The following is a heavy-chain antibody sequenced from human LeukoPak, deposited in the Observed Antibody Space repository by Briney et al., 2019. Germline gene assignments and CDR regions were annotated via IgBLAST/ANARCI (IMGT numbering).Heavy chain of an antibody. CDR3: ARDGLTIFGVVIIRYYGMDV. Sequence: GGSLRLSCAASGFTFSSYWMSWVRQAPGKGLEWVANIKQDGSEKYYEDSVKGRFTISRDNAKNSLYLQMNSLRAKDTAVYYCARDGLTIFGVVIIRYYGMDVWGQGTTVTVSS. CDR1: GFTFSSYW. CDR2: IKQDGSEK. J-gene: IGHJ6*02. V-gene: IGHV3-7*03. D-gene: IGHD3-3*01.